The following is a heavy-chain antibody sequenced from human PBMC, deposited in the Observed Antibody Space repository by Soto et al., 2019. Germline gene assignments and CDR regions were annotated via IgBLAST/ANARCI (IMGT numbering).Heavy chain of an antibody. CDR3: ASSHAGAHITAAVH. CDR1: GGSISSYY. CDR2: IYCSGST. D-gene: IGHD6-13*01. J-gene: IGHJ4*02. V-gene: IGHV4-59*01. Sequence: PSETLSLTCTVSGGSISSYYWSWIRQPPGKGLEWIGYIYCSGSTNYNPSLKSRVTISVDTSKNQFSLKLSSVTAADTAGYCCASSHAGAHITAAVHWGQGTLVTVSS.